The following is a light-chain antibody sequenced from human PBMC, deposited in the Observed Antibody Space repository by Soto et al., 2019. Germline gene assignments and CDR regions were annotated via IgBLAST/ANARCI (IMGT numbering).Light chain of an antibody. CDR2: EAS. V-gene: IGKV1-39*01. CDR3: PHSQSAPYS. Sequence: DIQMTQSPSSLSASIGDRVTITCRASQSISSHLNWYQQKPGKTPELLIYEASSLQSGVPSRFSGSGSGTDFTLNISNLQSVDFATYYCPHSQSAPYSFGQGTKLEIK. J-gene: IGKJ2*03. CDR1: QSISSH.